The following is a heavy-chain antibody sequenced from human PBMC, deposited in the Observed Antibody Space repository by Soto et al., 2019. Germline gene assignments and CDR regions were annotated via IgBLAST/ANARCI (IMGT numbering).Heavy chain of an antibody. CDR1: GGTLNKHA. V-gene: IGHV1-69*01. D-gene: IGHD6-19*01. Sequence: QVQLVQSGAGVKKPGSSVKVSCQASGGTLNKHAITWVRRAPGQGLEWLGGIIPMFGIPNYPQKFKGRVTITADDSTNTSHMELSSLTSDDTAVYYCARGGTSGWLKGAYDVWGQGTQVTVSS. J-gene: IGHJ3*01. CDR2: IIPMFGIP. CDR3: ARGGTSGWLKGAYDV.